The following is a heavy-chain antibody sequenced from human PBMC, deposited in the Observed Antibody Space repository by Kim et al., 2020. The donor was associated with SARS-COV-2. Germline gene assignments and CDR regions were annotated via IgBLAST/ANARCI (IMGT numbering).Heavy chain of an antibody. V-gene: IGHV3-30*04. CDR2: ISYDGSNK. CDR3: ARDRPIGLQPTGHFDY. Sequence: GGSLRLSCAASGFTFSSYAMHWVRQAPGKGLEWVAVISYDGSNKYYADSVKGRFTISRDNSKNTLYLQMNSLRAEDTAVYYCARDRPIGLQPTGHFDYWGQGTLVTVSS. CDR1: GFTFSSYA. D-gene: IGHD1-1*01. J-gene: IGHJ4*02.